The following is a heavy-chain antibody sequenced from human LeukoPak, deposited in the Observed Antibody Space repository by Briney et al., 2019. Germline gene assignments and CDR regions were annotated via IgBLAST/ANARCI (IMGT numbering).Heavy chain of an antibody. V-gene: IGHV1-69*13. CDR1: GYTFTSYD. D-gene: IGHD3-22*01. Sequence: ASVKVSCKASGYTFTSYDINWVRQAPGQGLEWMGGIIPIFGTANYAQKFQGRVTITADESTSTAYMELSSLRSEDTAVYYCAREGTYYYDSSGYRDAFDIWGQGTMVTVSS. CDR2: IIPIFGTA. CDR3: AREGTYYYDSSGYRDAFDI. J-gene: IGHJ3*02.